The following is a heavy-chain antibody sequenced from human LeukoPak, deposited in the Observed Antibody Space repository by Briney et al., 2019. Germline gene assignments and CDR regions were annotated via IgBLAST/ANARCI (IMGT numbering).Heavy chain of an antibody. D-gene: IGHD5-12*01. V-gene: IGHV1-18*01. CDR1: GYTFTSYG. Sequence: ASVKVPCKASGYTFTSYGISWVRQAPGQGLEWMGWISAYNGNTNYAQKLQGRVTMTTDTSTSTAYMELRSLRSDDTAVYYCARDPSDSGPYYFDYWGQGTLVTVSS. CDR2: ISAYNGNT. J-gene: IGHJ4*02. CDR3: ARDPSDSGPYYFDY.